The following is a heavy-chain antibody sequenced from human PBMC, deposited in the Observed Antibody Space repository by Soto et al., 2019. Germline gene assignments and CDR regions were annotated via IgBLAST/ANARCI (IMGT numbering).Heavy chain of an antibody. Sequence: ASVKVSCKASGYTFTSYYMHWVRQAPGQGLEWMGMINPCGGSTSYAQKFQGRVTMTRDTSTSTAYMELSSLRSEDTAVYYCARVPLPHPYGGNSESYYFDYWGQGTLVTVSS. J-gene: IGHJ4*02. CDR3: ARVPLPHPYGGNSESYYFDY. V-gene: IGHV1-46*01. CDR1: GYTFTSYY. D-gene: IGHD2-21*02. CDR2: INPCGGST.